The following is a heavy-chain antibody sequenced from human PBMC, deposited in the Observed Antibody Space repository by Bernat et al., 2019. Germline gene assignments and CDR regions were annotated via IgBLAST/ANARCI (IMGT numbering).Heavy chain of an antibody. CDR2: IWYDGSNK. Sequence: QVQLVESGGGVVQPGRSLRLSCAASGFTFSSYGMHWVRQAPGKGLEWVAVIWYDGSNKYYADSVKGRFTISRDNSKNTLYLQMNSLRAEDTAVYYCAGDQEAAPPGSFWYFDLWGRGTLVTVSS. D-gene: IGHD6-6*01. J-gene: IGHJ2*01. V-gene: IGHV3-33*01. CDR1: GFTFSSYG. CDR3: AGDQEAAPPGSFWYFDL.